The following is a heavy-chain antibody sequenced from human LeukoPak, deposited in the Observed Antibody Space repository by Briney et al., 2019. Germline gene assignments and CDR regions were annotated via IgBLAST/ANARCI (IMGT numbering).Heavy chain of an antibody. D-gene: IGHD2-15*01. CDR3: ARSIRWSVVAAENWFDP. CDR1: GYSFTSYW. CDR2: IDPSDSYT. V-gene: IGHV5-10-1*01. J-gene: IGHJ5*02. Sequence: GESLQISCKGSGYSFTSYWISWVRQMPGKGLEWMGRIDPSDSYTNYSPSFQGHVTISADKSISTAYLQWSSLKASDTAMYYCARSIRWSVVAAENWFDPWGQGTLVTVSS.